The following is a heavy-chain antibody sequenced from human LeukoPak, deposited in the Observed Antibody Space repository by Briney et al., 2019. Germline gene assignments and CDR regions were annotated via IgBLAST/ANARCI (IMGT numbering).Heavy chain of an antibody. Sequence: ASVKVSCKASGGTFSSYAISWVRQAPGQGLEWMGGIIPIFGTANYAQKFQGRVTITTDESTSTAYMELSSLRSEDTAVYYCARARMTRKYSSSGGGEFYYYMDVWGKGTTVTVSS. J-gene: IGHJ6*03. CDR3: ARARMTRKYSSSGGGEFYYYMDV. CDR2: IIPIFGTA. D-gene: IGHD6-6*01. V-gene: IGHV1-69*05. CDR1: GGTFSSYA.